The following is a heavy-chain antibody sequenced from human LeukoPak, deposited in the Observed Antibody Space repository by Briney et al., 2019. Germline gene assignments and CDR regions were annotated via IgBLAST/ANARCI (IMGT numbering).Heavy chain of an antibody. J-gene: IGHJ5*02. V-gene: IGHV4-38-2*02. CDR1: GYSISSAYY. D-gene: IGHD6-13*01. CDR2: IHYSGST. Sequence: SETLSLTCVVSGYSISSAYYWGWIRPPPGKGLEWIGTIHYSGSTYYNPSLKSRVTISVDTSKNQFSLKLTSVTAADTAVYYCARDQQQLGWFDPWGQGTLVTVSS. CDR3: ARDQQQLGWFDP.